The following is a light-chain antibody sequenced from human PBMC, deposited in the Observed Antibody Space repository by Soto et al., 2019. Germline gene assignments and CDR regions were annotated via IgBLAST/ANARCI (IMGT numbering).Light chain of an antibody. CDR1: QSVSSGY. J-gene: IGKJ1*01. CDR3: QQYDNYPRT. CDR2: GAS. V-gene: IGKV3-20*01. Sequence: IVLPQSPCTLSLSPGERATLSCRASQSVSSGYLAWYQQKPGQAPRLLLSGASRRATGIPDRFSGSGSGTDFTLTISRLEPEDFAVYYCQQYDNYPRTFGQGTKVDIK.